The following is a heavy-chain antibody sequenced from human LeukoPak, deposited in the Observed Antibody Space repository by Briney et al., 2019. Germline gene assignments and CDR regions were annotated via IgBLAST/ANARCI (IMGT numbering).Heavy chain of an antibody. J-gene: IGHJ4*02. Sequence: SETLSLTCTVSGGSVSSGSYYWSWIRQPPGKGLEWIGYIYYSGSTNYNPSLKSRVTISVDTSKNQFSLKLSSVTAADTAVYYCASIRGYSSSPRFDYWGQGTQVTVSS. V-gene: IGHV4-61*01. CDR3: ASIRGYSSSPRFDY. CDR2: IYYSGST. D-gene: IGHD6-6*01. CDR1: GGSVSSGSYY.